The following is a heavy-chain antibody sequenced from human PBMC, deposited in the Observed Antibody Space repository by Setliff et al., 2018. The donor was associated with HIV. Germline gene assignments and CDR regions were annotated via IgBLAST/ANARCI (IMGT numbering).Heavy chain of an antibody. Sequence: SLRLSCAASGFTFSDYWMHWVRQVPGKGLVYVSRINPDGSTTTYADSVKGRFTISRDNAKNSLYLQMNSLRAEDTAVYYCARDTELAYVDYWGQGTLVTVSS. V-gene: IGHV3-74*01. CDR3: ARDTELAYVDY. CDR1: GFTFSDYW. D-gene: IGHD4-4*01. J-gene: IGHJ4*02. CDR2: INPDGSTT.